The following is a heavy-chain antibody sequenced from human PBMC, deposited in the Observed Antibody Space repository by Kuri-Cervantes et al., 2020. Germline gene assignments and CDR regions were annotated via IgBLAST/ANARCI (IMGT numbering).Heavy chain of an antibody. J-gene: IGHJ5*02. CDR1: GFTFNSYS. CDR2: ISSSSSTI. CDR3: ARKVWGSYRHLFDP. Sequence: GGSLRLSCAASGFTFNSYSMNWVRQAPGKGLEWVSYISSSSSTIYYADSVKGRFTISRDNAKNSLYLQMNSLRAEDTAVYYCARKVWGSYRHLFDPWGQGTLVTVSS. D-gene: IGHD3-16*02. V-gene: IGHV3-48*01.